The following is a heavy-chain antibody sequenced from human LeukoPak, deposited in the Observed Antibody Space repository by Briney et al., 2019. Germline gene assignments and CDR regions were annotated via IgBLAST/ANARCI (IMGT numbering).Heavy chain of an antibody. CDR1: GYSFTSYW. CDR2: IYPGDSDT. Sequence: GESLKISCKGSGYSFTSYWIGWVLQMPGKGLEWMVIIYPGDSDTRYSPSFQGQVTISADKSISTAYLQWSSLKASDTAMYYCARLPHETRGSAPTGYHGDYWGQGTLVTVSS. D-gene: IGHD3-9*01. J-gene: IGHJ4*02. V-gene: IGHV5-51*01. CDR3: ARLPHETRGSAPTGYHGDY.